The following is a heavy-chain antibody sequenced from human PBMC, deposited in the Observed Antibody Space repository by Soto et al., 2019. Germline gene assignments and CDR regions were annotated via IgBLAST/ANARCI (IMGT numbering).Heavy chain of an antibody. J-gene: IGHJ4*02. Sequence: GGSLRLSCAASGFTFSNYAMNWVRQAPGKGLEWVSTISGSGGSPYYADSVKGRFTISRDNSKNTLYLQMNSLRAGDSAVYYCYCSGGSCYPDYWGQGTLVTVSS. CDR2: ISGSGGSP. CDR3: YCSGGSCYPDY. V-gene: IGHV3-23*01. D-gene: IGHD2-15*01. CDR1: GFTFSNYA.